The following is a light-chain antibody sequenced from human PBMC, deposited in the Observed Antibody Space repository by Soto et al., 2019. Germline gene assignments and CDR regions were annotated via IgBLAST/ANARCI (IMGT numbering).Light chain of an antibody. CDR3: QQYSNWPPT. V-gene: IGKV3-15*01. J-gene: IGKJ3*01. Sequence: EVVMTQSPATLSVSPGERVTLSCRASQSVRRNLAWYQQKPGQGPSLLIYYASTRATGVPNRFTGSGSGTEFTLTISSLQSEDFGVYQCQQYSNWPPTFGPGTKVEIK. CDR1: QSVRRN. CDR2: YAS.